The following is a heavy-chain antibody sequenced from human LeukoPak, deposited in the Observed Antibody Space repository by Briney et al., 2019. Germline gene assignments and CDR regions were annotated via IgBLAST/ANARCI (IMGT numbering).Heavy chain of an antibody. CDR2: IYYSGST. Sequence: PSETLSLTCSVSGASISTYYWSWIRQPPGKGLEWIGHIYYSGSTNYNPSLKSRVTISVDTSKNQFSLKLSSVTAADTAVYYCARASYYYGSXSXXPYYFD. V-gene: IGHV4-59*01. CDR3: ARASYYYGSXSXXPYYFD. CDR1: GASISTYY. D-gene: IGHD3-10*01. J-gene: IGHJ4*01.